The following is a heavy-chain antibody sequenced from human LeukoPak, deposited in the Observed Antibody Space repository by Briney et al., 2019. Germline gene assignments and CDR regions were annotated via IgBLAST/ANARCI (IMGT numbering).Heavy chain of an antibody. D-gene: IGHD1-26*01. CDR3: ASDVGGSLDY. Sequence: PGGSLRLSCAASGFTFSTYWMAWVRQAPGKGLEWVANIKQDGSERNSVDSVKGRFTISRDNAKSSLFLQMSSLRAEDTAVYYCASDVGGSLDYWGQGTLVTVSS. J-gene: IGHJ4*02. V-gene: IGHV3-7*05. CDR1: GFTFSTYW. CDR2: IKQDGSER.